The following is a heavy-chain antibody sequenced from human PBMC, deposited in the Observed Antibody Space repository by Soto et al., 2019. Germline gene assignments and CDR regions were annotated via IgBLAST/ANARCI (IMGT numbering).Heavy chain of an antibody. D-gene: IGHD3-22*01. V-gene: IGHV3-21*01. J-gene: IGHJ4*02. Sequence: PGGSLRLSCAASGFSFNHYSMNWVRQAPGKGLEWVSSITSSSNYIYYADSVKGRFTISRDNAKNSLYLQMNSLRAEDTAVYYCARDHYFDSSAYYHYWGQGTLVTVSS. CDR3: ARDHYFDSSAYYHY. CDR2: ITSSSNYI. CDR1: GFSFNHYS.